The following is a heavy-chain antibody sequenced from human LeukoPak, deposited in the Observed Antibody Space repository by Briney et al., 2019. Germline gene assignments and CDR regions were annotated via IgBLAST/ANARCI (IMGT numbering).Heavy chain of an antibody. D-gene: IGHD3-3*01. CDR2: ISNDGSRK. V-gene: IGHV3-30*03. J-gene: IGHJ4*02. CDR3: ARDRAWNYFDY. Sequence: GGSLRLSCAASGFTFSNAWMHWVRQAPGKGLEWVAIISNDGSRKYYAHSVEGRFTISRDNSKNTLYLQMDSLRAEDTAVYYCARDRAWNYFDYWGQGTLVTVSS. CDR1: GFTFSNAW.